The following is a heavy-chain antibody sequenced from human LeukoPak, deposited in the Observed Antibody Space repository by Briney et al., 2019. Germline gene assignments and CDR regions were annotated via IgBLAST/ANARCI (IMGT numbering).Heavy chain of an antibody. J-gene: IGHJ4*02. CDR1: GFTFSSYA. Sequence: QPGRSLRLSCAASGFTFSSYAIHWVRQAPGKGLEWVAVISYDGSNKYYADSVKGRFTISRDNSKNTLYLQMNSLRAEDTAVYYCASQQKDYGDYHYWGQGTLVTVSS. CDR2: ISYDGSNK. V-gene: IGHV3-30-3*01. D-gene: IGHD4-17*01. CDR3: ASQQKDYGDYHY.